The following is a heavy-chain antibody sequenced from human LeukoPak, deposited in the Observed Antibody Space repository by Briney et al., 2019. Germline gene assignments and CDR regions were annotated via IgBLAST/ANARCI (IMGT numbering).Heavy chain of an antibody. D-gene: IGHD6-19*01. J-gene: IGHJ3*02. CDR2: IYYSGST. CDR1: GGSISSYY. CDR3: ARKIAVAGSDAFDI. Sequence: SETLFLTCTVSGGSISSYYWSWIRQPPGKGLEWIGYIYYSGSTNYNPSLKSRVTISVDTSKNQFSLKLSSVTAADTAVYYCARKIAVAGSDAFDIWGQGTMVTVSS. V-gene: IGHV4-59*01.